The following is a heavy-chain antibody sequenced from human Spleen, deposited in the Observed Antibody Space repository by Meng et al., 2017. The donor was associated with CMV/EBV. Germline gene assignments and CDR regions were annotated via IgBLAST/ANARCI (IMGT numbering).Heavy chain of an antibody. D-gene: IGHD2-2*01. J-gene: IGHJ5*02. CDR1: GFTFSSYW. V-gene: IGHV3-7*01. CDR2: IKPDGSEK. Sequence: GESLKISCAASGFTFSSYWMSWVRQAPGRGLEWVASIKPDGSEKYYVDSVKGRFTISRDNAKNSLYLQMNSLRVENTAVYYCATYSITYGRLYPWGQGTLVTVS. CDR3: ATYSITYGRLYP.